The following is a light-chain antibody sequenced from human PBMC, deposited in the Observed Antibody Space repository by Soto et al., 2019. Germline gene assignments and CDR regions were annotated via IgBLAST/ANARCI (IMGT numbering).Light chain of an antibody. CDR3: QQDGSPPLLS. Sequence: ELVLTQSPDPLSLSPGERATLSCRASQGVTSTYLAWYQQKPGQAPSLLFHGPPNSATAIPDRSTGSGSGTDLSLTISRLEPEEFAVYFCQQDGSPPLLSVGAGTKV. V-gene: IGKV3-20*01. J-gene: IGKJ4*01. CDR2: GPP. CDR1: QGVTSTY.